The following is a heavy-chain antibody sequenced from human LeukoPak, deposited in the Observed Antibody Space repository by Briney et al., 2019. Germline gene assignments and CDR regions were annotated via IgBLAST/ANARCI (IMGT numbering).Heavy chain of an antibody. Sequence: SETLSLTCAVYGGSFSGYYWSWIRQPPGKGLEWIGYIYYSGSTNYNPSLKSRVTISVDTSKNQFSLKLSSVTAADTAVYYCARRPDSSSWNNWFDPWGQGTLVTVSS. CDR2: IYYSGST. V-gene: IGHV4-59*08. CDR1: GGSFSGYY. CDR3: ARRPDSSSWNNWFDP. J-gene: IGHJ5*02. D-gene: IGHD6-13*01.